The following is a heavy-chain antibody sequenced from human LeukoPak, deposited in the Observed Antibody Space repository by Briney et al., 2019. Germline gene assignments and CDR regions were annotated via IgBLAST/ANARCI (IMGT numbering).Heavy chain of an antibody. Sequence: PSETLSLACTVSSGPISRSGNSWGWIRQPPGKGLEWIGSHYYSGSTFYNPSLKSRVTISLDTSKNQFSLRLTSVTAADTAMYYCASSRRVVVRDWYFDLWGRGTLVTVSS. CDR2: HYYSGST. CDR3: ASSRRVVVRDWYFDL. CDR1: SGPISRSGNS. D-gene: IGHD2-15*01. V-gene: IGHV4-39*07. J-gene: IGHJ2*01.